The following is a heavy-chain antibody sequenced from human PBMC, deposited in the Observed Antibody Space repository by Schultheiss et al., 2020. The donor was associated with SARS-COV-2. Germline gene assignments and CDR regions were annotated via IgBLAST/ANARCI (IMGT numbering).Heavy chain of an antibody. CDR1: GFTFSNAW. J-gene: IGHJ6*02. V-gene: IGHV3-15*01. CDR3: TTDSSGYYYTYYYYGMDV. CDR2: IKSKTDGGTT. Sequence: GGSLRLSCAASGFTFSNAWMSWVRQAPGKGLEWVGRIKSKTDGGTTDYAAPVKGRFTISRDDSKNTLYLQMNSLKTEDTAVYYCTTDSSGYYYTYYYYGMDVWGQGTTVTVSS. D-gene: IGHD3-22*01.